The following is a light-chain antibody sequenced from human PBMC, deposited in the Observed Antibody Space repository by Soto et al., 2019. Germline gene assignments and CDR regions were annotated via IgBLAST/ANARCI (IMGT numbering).Light chain of an antibody. CDR1: SSDIGGYNY. J-gene: IGLJ1*01. V-gene: IGLV2-14*03. CDR2: DVS. Sequence: QSALTQPASVSGSPGQSTTISCTGSSSDIGGYNYVSWYQQHPGKAPKLIISDVSRRPSGISDRFSGSKSGNTASLTISGLQAEDEADYYCSSYTSGSGLGVFGTETKVTVL. CDR3: SSYTSGSGLGV.